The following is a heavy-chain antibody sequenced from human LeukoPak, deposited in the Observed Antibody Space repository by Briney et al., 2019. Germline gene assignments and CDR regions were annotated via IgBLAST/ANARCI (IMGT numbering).Heavy chain of an antibody. V-gene: IGHV4-39*01. CDR3: ARLYPPIFGRVPPKGWFDS. CDR2: IYYSGST. J-gene: IGHJ5*01. Sequence: SETLSLTCTVSCRSISRSSYYWGWIRQPPGKGLEWIGSIYYSGSTYYNPSLKSRVPISVDTSKNQFSLKLSSVTAADTAVYYCARLYPPIFGRVPPKGWFDSWGQGTLVTVSS. D-gene: IGHD3-3*01. CDR1: CRSISRSSYY.